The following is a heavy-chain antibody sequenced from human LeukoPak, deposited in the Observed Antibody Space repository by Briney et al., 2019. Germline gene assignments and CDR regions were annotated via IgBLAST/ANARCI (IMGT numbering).Heavy chain of an antibody. J-gene: IGHJ6*03. Sequence: PGGSLRLSCAASGFTFSSYSMNWVRQAPGKGLEWVSSISSSSSYIYYADSVKGRFTISRDNAKNSLYLQMNSLRAEDPAVYYCARSPLQVMLTYYYYYMDVWGKGTTVTVSS. CDR1: GFTFSSYS. CDR2: ISSSSSYI. D-gene: IGHD4/OR15-4a*01. V-gene: IGHV3-21*01. CDR3: ARSPLQVMLTYYYYYMDV.